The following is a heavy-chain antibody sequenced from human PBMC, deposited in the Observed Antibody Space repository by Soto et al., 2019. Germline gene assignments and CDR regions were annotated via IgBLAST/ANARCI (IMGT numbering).Heavy chain of an antibody. V-gene: IGHV1-3*04. J-gene: IGHJ4*02. Sequence: QVQLLQSGAEVRKPGASVKISCETSGYTFTEYPIHWVRQAPGQGLEWMGWIDTGNGKPRYSPRFQGRITITRDTSADTVAMHLRSLTSDDTATFFCARGKAVKFDYWGQGTLVTVSS. CDR1: GYTFTEYP. CDR3: ARGKAVKFDY. CDR2: IDTGNGKP. D-gene: IGHD6-19*01.